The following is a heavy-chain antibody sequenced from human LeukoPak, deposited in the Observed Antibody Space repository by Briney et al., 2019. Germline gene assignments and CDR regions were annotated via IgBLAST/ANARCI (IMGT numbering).Heavy chain of an antibody. CDR2: INHSGST. J-gene: IGHJ4*02. V-gene: IGHV4-34*01. CDR3: ARVGSWYTHYFDY. D-gene: IGHD6-13*01. CDR1: GGSFSGYY. Sequence: KPSETLSLTCAVYGGSFSGYYWSWVRQPPGKGLGWIGEINHSGSTNYNPSLKSRVTISVDTSKNQFSLKLSSVTAADTAVYYCARVGSWYTHYFDYWGQGTLVTVSS.